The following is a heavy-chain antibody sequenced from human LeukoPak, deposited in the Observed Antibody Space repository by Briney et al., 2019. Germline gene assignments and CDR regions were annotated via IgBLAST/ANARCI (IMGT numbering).Heavy chain of an antibody. D-gene: IGHD6-25*01. Sequence: PGGSLRLSCAASGFTFRSYGMHWVRQAQGKGLEWVAVIWSDGSQQHYADSVKGRFTISRDNSKNTLYLQMNSLRVDDTAVYYRARSSDSSDLGYWGQGTLVTVSS. J-gene: IGHJ4*02. CDR3: ARSSDSSDLGY. V-gene: IGHV3-33*01. CDR1: GFTFRSYG. CDR2: IWSDGSQQ.